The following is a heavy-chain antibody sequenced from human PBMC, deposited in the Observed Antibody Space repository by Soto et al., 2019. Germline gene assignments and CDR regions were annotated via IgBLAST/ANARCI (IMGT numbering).Heavy chain of an antibody. CDR1: GGTFSSYA. Sequence: QVQLVQSGAEVKKPGSSVKLSCKASGGTFSSYAISWVRQAPGQGLEWMGWIIPIFGTANYAQKFQGRVTITADKSTSTAYMELSSLRSEDTAVYYCARDGENTMVRGVINYYYGMDVWGQGTTVTVSS. CDR3: ARDGENTMVRGVINYYYGMDV. D-gene: IGHD3-10*01. CDR2: IIPIFGTA. J-gene: IGHJ6*02. V-gene: IGHV1-69*06.